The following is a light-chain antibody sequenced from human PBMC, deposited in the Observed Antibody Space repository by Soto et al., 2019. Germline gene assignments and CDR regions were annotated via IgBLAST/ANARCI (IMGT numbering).Light chain of an antibody. CDR1: QSISTY. CDR3: QHYNIYSEA. V-gene: IGKV1-5*03. CDR2: KAS. Sequence: DVQMTPSPYSLSASVGNQVTITCRASQSISTYLTWYQQKPGKAPKLLIYKASTLKSGVPSRFSGSGSGTEFTLTISSLQPDDFAPYYCQHYNIYSEAFGQGTKVDIK. J-gene: IGKJ1*01.